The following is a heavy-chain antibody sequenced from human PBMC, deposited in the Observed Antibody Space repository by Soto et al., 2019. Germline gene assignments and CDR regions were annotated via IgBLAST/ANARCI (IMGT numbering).Heavy chain of an antibody. CDR3: AREDIVATIGVDY. J-gene: IGHJ4*02. D-gene: IGHD5-12*01. Sequence: GGSLRLSCAASGFTFSSYSMNWVRQAPGKGLEWVSSISSSSSYIYYADSVKGRFTISRDNAKNSLYLQMNSLRAEDTAVYYCAREDIVATIGVDYWGQGTLVTVSS. V-gene: IGHV3-21*01. CDR2: ISSSSSYI. CDR1: GFTFSSYS.